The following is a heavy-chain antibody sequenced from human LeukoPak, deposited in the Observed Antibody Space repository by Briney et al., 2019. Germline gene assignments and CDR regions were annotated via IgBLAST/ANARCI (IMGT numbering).Heavy chain of an antibody. V-gene: IGHV1-69*13. J-gene: IGHJ4*02. Sequence: ASVKVSCKASGFTFTGYYMHWVRQAPGQGLEWMGGIIPIFGTANYAQKFQGRVTITADESTSTAYMELSSLRSEDTAVYYCARGSFNYYDSSGYPFDYWGQGTLVTVSS. CDR3: ARGSFNYYDSSGYPFDY. CDR1: GFTFTGYY. CDR2: IIPIFGTA. D-gene: IGHD3-22*01.